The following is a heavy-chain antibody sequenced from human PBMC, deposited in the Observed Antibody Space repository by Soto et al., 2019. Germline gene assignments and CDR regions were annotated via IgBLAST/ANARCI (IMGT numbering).Heavy chain of an antibody. CDR2: IYYSGST. D-gene: IGHD1-7*01. Sequence: PSETLSLTCTVSGGSVSSCSYYWSWIRRPPGKGLEWIGYIYYSGSTNYNPSLKSRVTISVDTSKNQFSLKLSSVTAADTAVYYCARSITGTTLGMDVWGQGTTVTVSS. J-gene: IGHJ6*02. CDR3: ARSITGTTLGMDV. V-gene: IGHV4-61*01. CDR1: GGSVSSCSYY.